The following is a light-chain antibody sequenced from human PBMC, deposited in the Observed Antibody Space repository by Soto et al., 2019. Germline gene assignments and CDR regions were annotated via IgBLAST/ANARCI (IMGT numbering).Light chain of an antibody. Sequence: QSVLTQPPSASGTPGQRVTISCSGSISNIGGNTVNWYQQLPGTAPKLLMYTNNQRPSAVPDRFSGAKSGTSAALAISGLQSEDEADYYCAAWDDSLDGVVFGGGTQLTVL. CDR2: TNN. V-gene: IGLV1-44*01. J-gene: IGLJ3*02. CDR3: AAWDDSLDGVV. CDR1: ISNIGGNT.